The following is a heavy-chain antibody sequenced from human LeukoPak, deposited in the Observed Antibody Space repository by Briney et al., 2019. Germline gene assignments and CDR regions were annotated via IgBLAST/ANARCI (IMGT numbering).Heavy chain of an antibody. Sequence: GGSLRLSCVASGFTFSSYEMNWVRQAPGKGLEWVSYISSSGTTIYYADSVKGRFTIFRDNAKNSLYLQMNSLRAEDTAAYYCARGSTYYYGMDVWGQGTTVTVSS. CDR1: GFTFSSYE. CDR3: ARGSTYYYGMDV. V-gene: IGHV3-48*03. CDR2: ISSSGTTI. J-gene: IGHJ6*02.